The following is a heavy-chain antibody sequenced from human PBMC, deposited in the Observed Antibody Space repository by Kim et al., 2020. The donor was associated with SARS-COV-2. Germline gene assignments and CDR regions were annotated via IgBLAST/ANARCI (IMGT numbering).Heavy chain of an antibody. CDR1: GFTFSAYD. D-gene: IGHD2-15*01. J-gene: IGHJ3*02. CDR3: VRDRMGGAFDI. Sequence: GGSLRLSCATSGFTFSAYDMNWVRRAPGKGLEWLSFITKSSTTIYYANSVMGRFTISRDNAKKSLFLQMNSLSDEDTDLYYCVRDRMGGAFDIWGQGTMV. CDR2: ITKSSTTI. V-gene: IGHV3-48*02.